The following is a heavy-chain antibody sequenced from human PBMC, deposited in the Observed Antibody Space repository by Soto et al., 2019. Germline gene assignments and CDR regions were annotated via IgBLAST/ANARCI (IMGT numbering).Heavy chain of an antibody. V-gene: IGHV3-33*01. CDR2: IWYDGSNK. D-gene: IGHD3-3*01. J-gene: IGHJ6*02. CDR1: GFTFSSYG. Sequence: QVQLVESGGGVVQPGRSLRLSCAASGFTFSSYGMHWVRQAPGKGLEWAAVIWYDGSNKYYADSVKGRFTISRDNSKNTLYLQMNSLRAEDTAVYYCARDITGYYGMDVWGQGTTVTVSS. CDR3: ARDITGYYGMDV.